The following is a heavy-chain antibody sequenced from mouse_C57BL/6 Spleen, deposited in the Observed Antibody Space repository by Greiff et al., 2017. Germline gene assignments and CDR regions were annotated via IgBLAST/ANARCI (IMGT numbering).Heavy chain of an antibody. CDR1: GFNIKDDY. CDR2: IDPENGDT. J-gene: IGHJ3*01. Sequence: VQLKQSGAELVRPGASVKLSCTASGFNIKDDYMHWVKQRPEQGLEWIGWIDPENGDTEYASKFQGKATITADTSSTTAYLQLSSLTSEDTAVYYCTTGYYGSSYAYWGQGTLVTVSA. V-gene: IGHV14-4*01. CDR3: TTGYYGSSYAY. D-gene: IGHD1-1*01.